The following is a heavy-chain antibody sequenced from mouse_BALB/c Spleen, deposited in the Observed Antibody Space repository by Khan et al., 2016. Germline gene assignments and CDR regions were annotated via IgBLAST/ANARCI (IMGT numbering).Heavy chain of an antibody. CDR1: GYAFSIYW. J-gene: IGHJ2*01. CDR2: IYPGDGDT. CDR3: ARSRYGYEY. Sequence: QVQLKESGAELVRPGSSVKISCKASGYAFSIYWMNWVKQRPGQGLEWIGQIYPGDGDTAYNGKLKDKATLTADKSSSTAYMQLSSLTSEDSAVYFCARSRYGYEYWGQGTTLTVSS. D-gene: IGHD2-14*01. V-gene: IGHV1-80*01.